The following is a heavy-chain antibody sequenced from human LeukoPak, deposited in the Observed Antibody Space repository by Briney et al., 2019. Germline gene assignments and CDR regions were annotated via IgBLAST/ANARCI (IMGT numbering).Heavy chain of an antibody. Sequence: ASVKVSCKASGYTFTGYYMHWVRQAPGQGLEWMGWINPNSGGTNYAQKFQGRVTMTRDTSISTAYMELSRLRSDDTAVYYCARGRGGTMVRGEYGMDVWGRGTTVTVSS. CDR2: INPNSGGT. CDR1: GYTFTGYY. CDR3: ARGRGGTMVRGEYGMDV. D-gene: IGHD3-10*01. J-gene: IGHJ6*04. V-gene: IGHV1-2*02.